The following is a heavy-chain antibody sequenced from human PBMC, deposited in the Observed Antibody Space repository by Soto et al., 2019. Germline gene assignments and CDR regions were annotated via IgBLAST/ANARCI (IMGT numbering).Heavy chain of an antibody. CDR1: GDSVSSNSAA. D-gene: IGHD2-2*01. CDR2: TYYRSKWYN. V-gene: IGHV6-1*01. J-gene: IGHJ6*02. Sequence: SQTLSLTCAISGDSVSSNSAAWNWIRQSPSRGLEWLGRTYYRSKWYNDYAVSVKSRITINPDTSKNQFSLQLNSVTPEDTAVYYCAREEGRSGSRGKIVVVPAGYGMDVWGQGTTVTVSS. CDR3: AREEGRSGSRGKIVVVPAGYGMDV.